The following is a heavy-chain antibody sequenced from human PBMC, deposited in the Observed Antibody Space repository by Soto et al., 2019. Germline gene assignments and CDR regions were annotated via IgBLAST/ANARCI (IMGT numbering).Heavy chain of an antibody. Sequence: SVKVSCKASGGTFSSYAISWVRQAPGQGLEWMGGIIPIFGTANYAQKFQGRVTITTDESTSTAYMELSSLTSEDTAVYYCARELQGLYYFDYWGQGTLVTVSS. V-gene: IGHV1-69*05. CDR2: IIPIFGTA. D-gene: IGHD4-4*01. J-gene: IGHJ4*02. CDR3: ARELQGLYYFDY. CDR1: GGTFSSYA.